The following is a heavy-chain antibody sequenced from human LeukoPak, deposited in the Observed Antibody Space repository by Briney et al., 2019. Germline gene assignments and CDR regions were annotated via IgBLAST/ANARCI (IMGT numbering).Heavy chain of an antibody. CDR1: GGSISSGDYY. J-gene: IGHJ5*02. Sequence: SETLSLTCTVSGGSISSGDYYWSWIRQPPGNGLEWIGYLYFSGSTYYNPSLKSRVTISVDTSKNQFSLKLSSVTAADTAVYYCARDKGYDILTGYYFEPWGQGTLVTVSS. CDR3: ARDKGYDILTGYYFEP. D-gene: IGHD3-9*01. V-gene: IGHV4-30-4*01. CDR2: LYFSGST.